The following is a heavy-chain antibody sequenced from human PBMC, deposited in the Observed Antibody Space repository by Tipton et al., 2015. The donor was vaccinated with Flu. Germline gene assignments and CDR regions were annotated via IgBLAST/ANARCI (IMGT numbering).Heavy chain of an antibody. V-gene: IGHV4-34*01. D-gene: IGHD6-19*01. CDR1: GGSFSGYY. Sequence: TLSLTCAVYGGSFSGYYWSWIRQPPGKGLEWIGEIDDSGSTNYNPSLKSRVTISVDTSKNHFSLRLTSVTAADTALYFCARAESSLWAGHYYGLDVWGQGTTVTVSS. CDR2: IDDSGST. J-gene: IGHJ6*02. CDR3: ARAESSLWAGHYYGLDV.